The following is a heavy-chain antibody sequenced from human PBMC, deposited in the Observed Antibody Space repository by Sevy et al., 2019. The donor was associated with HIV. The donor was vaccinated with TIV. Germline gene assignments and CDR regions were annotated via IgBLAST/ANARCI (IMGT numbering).Heavy chain of an antibody. V-gene: IGHV3-30*18. D-gene: IGHD6-13*01. Sequence: GGSLRLSCAASGFTFSSYGMHWVRQAPGKGLEWVAVISYDGSNKYYADSGKGRFTISRDNSKNTLYMKMNSLRAEDTAAYYWAKVERGIAAAGSSKGGDHQNFYYFDYWGQGTLVTVSS. CDR1: GFTFSSYG. J-gene: IGHJ4*02. CDR2: ISYDGSNK. CDR3: AKVERGIAAAGSSKGGDHQNFYYFDY.